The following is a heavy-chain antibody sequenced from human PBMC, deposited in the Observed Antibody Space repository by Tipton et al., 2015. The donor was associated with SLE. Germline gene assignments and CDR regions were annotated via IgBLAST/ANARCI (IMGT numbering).Heavy chain of an antibody. CDR3: ARDAARGYSGYGDY. V-gene: IGHV1-69*04. Sequence: QSGAEVKKPGSSVKVSCKASGGTFSSSAVSWVRQAPGQGLEWMGGIIPMLGIANYAQKFQGRVTITADKSTSTAYMELSSLRSEDTAVYYCARDAARGYSGYGDYWGQGTLVTVSS. CDR1: GGTFSSSA. D-gene: IGHD5-12*01. CDR2: IIPMLGIA. J-gene: IGHJ4*02.